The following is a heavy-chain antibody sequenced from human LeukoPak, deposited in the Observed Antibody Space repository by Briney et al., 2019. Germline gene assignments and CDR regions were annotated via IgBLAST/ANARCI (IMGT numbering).Heavy chain of an antibody. CDR3: AKDLTLRAKATPWFDP. V-gene: IGHV3-23*01. Sequence: GGSLRLSCAASGFTFSSYAMSRVRQAPGKGLEWVSAISGSGGSTYYADSVKGRFTISRDNSKNTLYLQMNSLRAEDTAVYYCAKDLTLRAKATPWFDPWGQGTLVTVSS. CDR2: ISGSGGST. CDR1: GFTFSSYA. J-gene: IGHJ5*02.